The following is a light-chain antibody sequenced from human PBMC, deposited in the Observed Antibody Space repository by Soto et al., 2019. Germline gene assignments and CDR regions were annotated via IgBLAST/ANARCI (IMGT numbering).Light chain of an antibody. J-gene: IGLJ1*01. V-gene: IGLV1-51*01. Sequence: QSVLTQPPSVSAARGQKVTMSCSGSSSNIGGNSVSWYQQLPGTAPKLLIYDDNKRPSGIPDRFSGSKSGTSATLGITGFQTGDEADYYCGSWDSSLSAYVFGTGTKV. CDR2: DDN. CDR1: SSNIGGNS. CDR3: GSWDSSLSAYV.